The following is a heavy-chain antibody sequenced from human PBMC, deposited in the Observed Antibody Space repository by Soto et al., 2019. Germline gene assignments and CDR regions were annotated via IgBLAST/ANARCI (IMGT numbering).Heavy chain of an antibody. CDR3: AKDQLSSEPFFIPYFDY. V-gene: IGHV3-23*01. D-gene: IGHD6-6*01. CDR1: GFTFSSFA. CDR2: ISGSGGST. J-gene: IGHJ4*02. Sequence: GGSVRLSCAASGFTFSSFAMSWVRQAPGKGLEWVSAISGSGGSTYYADSVKGRFTISRDNSKNTLYLQMNSLRAEDTAVYYCAKDQLSSEPFFIPYFDYWGQGTLVTVSS.